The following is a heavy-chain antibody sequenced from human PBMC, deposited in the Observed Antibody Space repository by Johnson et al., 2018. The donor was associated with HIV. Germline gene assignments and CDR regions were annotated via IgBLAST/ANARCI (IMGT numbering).Heavy chain of an antibody. V-gene: IGHV3-30*02. D-gene: IGHD6-13*01. CDR1: GFTFSSFG. J-gene: IGHJ3*02. CDR3: AKGGVLAAGTEGYAFDI. CDR2: IRYDGSNK. Sequence: QVQLVESGGGVVQPGGSLRLSCAASGFTFSSFGMHWVRQAPGKGLEWVAFIRYDGSNKDSADSVKGRFTISRDNSKNTLYLQMNSLRAEDTAVYYCAKGGVLAAGTEGYAFDIWGQGTIVTVSS.